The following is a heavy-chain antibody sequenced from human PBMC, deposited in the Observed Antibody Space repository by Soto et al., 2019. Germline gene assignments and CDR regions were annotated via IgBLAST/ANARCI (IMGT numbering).Heavy chain of an antibody. V-gene: IGHV3-23*01. D-gene: IGHD6-19*01. Sequence: GGSLRLSCAATGFTFSNRAMSWVRRAAGKGLEWVSGISDAGERTYYADSVRGRFTVSRDNSKNTLYLQMNTLRAEDTAVYYCAKDYSSVWSRGIDVWGQGILVTVSS. J-gene: IGHJ4*02. CDR2: ISDAGERT. CDR3: AKDYSSVWSRGIDV. CDR1: GFTFSNRA.